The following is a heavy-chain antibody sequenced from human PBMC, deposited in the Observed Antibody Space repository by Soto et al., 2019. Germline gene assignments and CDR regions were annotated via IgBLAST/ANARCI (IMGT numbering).Heavy chain of an antibody. CDR3: ARDSHSQQPNHRWGGGYMDV. J-gene: IGHJ6*03. CDR1: GGSISNGGYY. Sequence: QLQLQESGPGLVKPSQTLSLTCAVSGGSISNGGYYWYWIRQHPGKGLEWIGSIYFSGSTYYNPSLKSRVTISVATPKNQFSLKLRSVTAADTAVYYCARDSHSQQPNHRWGGGYMDVWGKGTTVTVSS. CDR2: IYFSGST. V-gene: IGHV4-31*11. D-gene: IGHD6-13*01.